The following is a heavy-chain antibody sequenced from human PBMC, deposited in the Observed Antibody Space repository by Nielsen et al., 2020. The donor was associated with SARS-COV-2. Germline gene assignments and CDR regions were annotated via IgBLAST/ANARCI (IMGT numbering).Heavy chain of an antibody. J-gene: IGHJ6*02. Sequence: GESLKISCAASGFTFGDAIIHWVRQASGKGLEWVGRIRSKTNNYETSYAASVKGRFIISRDESKNMAYLQMNSLKTDDTAVYYCKHYYDMDVWGQGTTVTASS. CDR2: IRSKTNNYET. CDR3: KHYYDMDV. CDR1: GFTFGDAI. V-gene: IGHV3-73*01.